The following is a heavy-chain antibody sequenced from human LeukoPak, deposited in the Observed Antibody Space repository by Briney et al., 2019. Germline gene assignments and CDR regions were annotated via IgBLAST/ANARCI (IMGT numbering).Heavy chain of an antibody. D-gene: IGHD3-10*01. J-gene: IGHJ5*02. CDR2: IYYSGST. Sequence: SQTLSLTCTVSGGSITSGGYYWSWTRQPPGKGLEWFGYIYYSGSTYYNPSLKSRVTISIDTSKNQVSLKLSSVTAADTAVYYCVRDRVRGTITYAGFDPWGQGTLVTVSS. CDR1: GGSITSGGYY. V-gene: IGHV4-31*03. CDR3: VRDRVRGTITYAGFDP.